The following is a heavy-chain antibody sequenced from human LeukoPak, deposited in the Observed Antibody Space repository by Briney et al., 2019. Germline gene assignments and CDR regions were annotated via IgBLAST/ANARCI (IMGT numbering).Heavy chain of an antibody. CDR2: IYYSGST. CDR3: ATGGSYFISDRYFQH. D-gene: IGHD1-26*01. Sequence: SETLSLTCTVSGGSISSYYWSWIRQPPGKGLEWIGYIYYSGSTNYNPSLKSRVTISVDTSKNQFSLKLTSVTAADTAVYYCATGGSYFISDRYFQHWGQGTLVTVSS. CDR1: GGSISSYY. V-gene: IGHV4-59*08. J-gene: IGHJ1*01.